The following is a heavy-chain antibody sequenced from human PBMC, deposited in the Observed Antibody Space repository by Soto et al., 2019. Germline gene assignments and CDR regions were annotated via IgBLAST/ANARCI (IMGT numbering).Heavy chain of an antibody. J-gene: IGHJ6*02. V-gene: IGHV1-69*01. CDR1: GGTFSSYA. Sequence: QVQLVQSGAEVKKPGSSVKVSCKASGGTFSSYAISWVRQAPGQGLEWMGGIIPIFGTANYAQKFQGRVTITADESTSTAYMELSSLRSEDTAVYYCASRGHYGPSDYYYGMDVWGQGTTVTVSS. CDR2: IIPIFGTA. CDR3: ASRGHYGPSDYYYGMDV. D-gene: IGHD4-17*01.